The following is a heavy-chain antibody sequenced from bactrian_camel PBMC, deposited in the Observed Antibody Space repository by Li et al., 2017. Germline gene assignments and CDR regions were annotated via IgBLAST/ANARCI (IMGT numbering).Heavy chain of an antibody. J-gene: IGHJ4*01. CDR1: RDTYSSYC. Sequence: HVQLVESGGGSVQAGGSLRLSCAATRDTYSSYCMAWFRQAPGKQREGVATIDSDTSTTYADSVKGRFTISRDNAKSTVYLQMDRLKSEDTALYYCATRVSSDCTFSTPDGCYSHRGQGTQVTVS. V-gene: IGHV3S53*01. D-gene: IGHD2*01. CDR2: IDSDTST.